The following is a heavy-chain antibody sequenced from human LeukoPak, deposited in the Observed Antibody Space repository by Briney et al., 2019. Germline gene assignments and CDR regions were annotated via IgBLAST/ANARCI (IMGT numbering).Heavy chain of an antibody. CDR3: ARGGILDY. CDR1: GFTFSNYE. D-gene: IGHD3-9*01. Sequence: PGGSLRLSCAASGFTFSNYEMNWVRQAPGKGLEWVSYTSSSGNMIYYADSVKGRFTISRDNAKNSLYLQMNSLRAEGTAVYYCARGGILDYWGQGTLVTVSS. CDR2: TSSSGNMI. V-gene: IGHV3-48*03. J-gene: IGHJ4*02.